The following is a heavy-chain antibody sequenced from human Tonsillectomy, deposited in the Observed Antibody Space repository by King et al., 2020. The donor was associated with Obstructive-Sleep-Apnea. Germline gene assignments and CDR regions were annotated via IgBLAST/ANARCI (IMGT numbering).Heavy chain of an antibody. CDR2: ISSSSSTT. V-gene: IGHV3-48*04. CDR1: GFTFSTYS. CDR3: LNNYDFWSGYYPYGMDV. J-gene: IGHJ6*02. D-gene: IGHD3-3*01. Sequence: QLVQSGGGLVQPGGSLRLSCVASGFTFSTYSMNWVRQAPGKGLEWISHISSSSSTTYYADSVKGRFTISRDNAKNSLYLQMNSLRAEDTAVYYCLNNYDFWSGYYPYGMDVWGQGTTVTVSS.